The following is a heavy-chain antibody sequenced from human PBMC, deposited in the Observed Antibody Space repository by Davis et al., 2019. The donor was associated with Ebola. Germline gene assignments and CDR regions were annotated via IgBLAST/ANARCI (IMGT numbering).Heavy chain of an antibody. J-gene: IGHJ4*02. D-gene: IGHD4-23*01. CDR2: ISSSASYK. CDR1: GFTFTNYG. V-gene: IGHV3-21*05. CDR3: AQQLGDYGGNALRY. Sequence: GESLKISCAASGFTFTNYGMSWVRQAPGKGPEWVSSISSSASYKNYADSVKGRFTISRDDAKKSLYLQMDSLRAEDTAVYYCAQQLGDYGGNALRYWGQGTLVTVSS.